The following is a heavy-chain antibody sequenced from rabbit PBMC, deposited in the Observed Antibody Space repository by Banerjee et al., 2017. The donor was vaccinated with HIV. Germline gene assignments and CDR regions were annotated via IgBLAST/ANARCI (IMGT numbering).Heavy chain of an antibody. J-gene: IGHJ4*01. CDR1: GIDFSSIYY. D-gene: IGHD1-1*01. CDR3: ARDIAGDGGYYFNL. Sequence: EESGGDLVQPEGSLTLTCKASGIDFSSIYYMCWVRQAPGKGLEWIACIYNGDGSTYYASWVNGRFTISRSTSLNTVTLQMTSLTAADTATYFCARDIAGDGGYYFNLWGPGTLVTV. CDR2: IYNGDGST. V-gene: IGHV1S47*01.